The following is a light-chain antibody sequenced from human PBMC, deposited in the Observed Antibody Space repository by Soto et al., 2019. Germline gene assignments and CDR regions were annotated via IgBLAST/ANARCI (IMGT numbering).Light chain of an antibody. CDR1: SSDIDAYNY. V-gene: IGLV2-14*01. J-gene: IGLJ1*01. CDR2: DVS. Sequence: VLTQPASVSGSPGQSITISCTGTSSDIDAYNYVSWYQQHPGKAPKLMIYDVSNRPSGISNRFSGSKSGNTASLTISGLQAEDEADYYCGSYTTSSNYVFGTGTRSPS. CDR3: GSYTTSSNYV.